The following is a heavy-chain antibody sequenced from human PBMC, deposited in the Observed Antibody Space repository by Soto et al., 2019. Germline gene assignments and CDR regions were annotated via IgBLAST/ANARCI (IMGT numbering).Heavy chain of an antibody. D-gene: IGHD3-22*01. V-gene: IGHV1-69*13. Sequence: SVKVSCKASGGTFSSYAISWVRQAPGQGLEWMGGIIPIFGTANYAQKFQGRVTITADESTSTAYMELSSLRSEDTAVYYCARGYYYDSSGYPKFDPWGQGTLVTVSS. CDR2: IIPIFGTA. J-gene: IGHJ5*02. CDR3: ARGYYYDSSGYPKFDP. CDR1: GGTFSSYA.